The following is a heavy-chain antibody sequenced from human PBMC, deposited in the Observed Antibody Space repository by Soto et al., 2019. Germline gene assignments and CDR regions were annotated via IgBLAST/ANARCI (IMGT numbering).Heavy chain of an antibody. V-gene: IGHV2-5*01. CDR3: AHVYGGYDNVDY. D-gene: IGHD5-12*01. Sequence: QITLKESGPTLVKPTQTLTLTCTFSGFSLSTSGVGVGWIRQPPGKALEWLALIYWYDDKRYSPSLKSRLTITKDASKTPVVLTMTNMDPVDTATYYCAHVYGGYDNVDYWGQGTLVTVSS. CDR2: IYWYDDK. CDR1: GFSLSTSGVG. J-gene: IGHJ4*02.